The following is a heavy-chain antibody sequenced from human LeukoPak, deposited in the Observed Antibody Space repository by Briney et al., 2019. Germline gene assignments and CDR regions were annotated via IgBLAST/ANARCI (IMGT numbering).Heavy chain of an antibody. J-gene: IGHJ4*02. CDR2: VHSSGST. D-gene: IGHD2-15*01. V-gene: IGHV4-4*07. CDR3: AKEGRSSTPGY. CDR1: GGSISTYY. Sequence: SETLSLTCTVSGGSISTYYWSWIRQPAGEGLEWIGRVHSSGSTDYNPSPRSRVTMSVDTSKNQFSLNLRSVTAADTAVYYCAKEGRSSTPGYWGQGTLVTVSS.